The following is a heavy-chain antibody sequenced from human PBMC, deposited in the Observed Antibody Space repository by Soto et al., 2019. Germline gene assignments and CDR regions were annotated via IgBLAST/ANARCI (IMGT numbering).Heavy chain of an antibody. D-gene: IGHD5-18*01. CDR2: ISYDGSNK. CDR1: GFTFSNYG. J-gene: IGHJ4*02. CDR3: AKDVRAARVTFGDF. Sequence: QVQLVESGGGVVQPGSSLSLSGAASGFTFSNYGMHWVRRAPGKGLGGVAVISYDGSNKYNADSVKGRFTIPRDNSKNTLYLQMNSLRAEDTAVYYCAKDVRAARVTFGDFWGQGTLVTVSS. V-gene: IGHV3-30*18.